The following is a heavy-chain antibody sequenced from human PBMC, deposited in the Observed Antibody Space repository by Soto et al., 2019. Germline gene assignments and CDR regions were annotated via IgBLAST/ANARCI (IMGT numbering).Heavy chain of an antibody. D-gene: IGHD2-15*01. CDR1: GGSISSSSYY. V-gene: IGHV4-30-4*01. J-gene: IGHJ5*02. CDR2: IYYSGST. CDR3: ARQKRYEGLTCWFDP. Sequence: PSETLSLTCTVSGGSISSSSYYWSWIRQPPGKGLEWIGYIYYSGSTYYNPSLKSRVTISVDTSKNQFSLKLSSVTAADTAVYYCARQKRYEGLTCWFDPWGQGTLVTVSS.